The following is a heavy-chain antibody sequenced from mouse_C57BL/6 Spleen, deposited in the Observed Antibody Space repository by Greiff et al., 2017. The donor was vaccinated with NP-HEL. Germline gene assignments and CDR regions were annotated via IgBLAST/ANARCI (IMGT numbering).Heavy chain of an antibody. Sequence: QVQLQQPGAELVKPGASVKMSCKASGYTFTSYWITWVKQRPGQGLEWIGDIYPGSGSTNYNEKFKSKATLTVDTSSSTAYMQLSSLTSGDSAVYYCARSYYGSEDWYFDVWGTGTTVTVSS. CDR2: IYPGSGST. D-gene: IGHD1-1*01. V-gene: IGHV1-55*01. J-gene: IGHJ1*03. CDR3: ARSYYGSEDWYFDV. CDR1: GYTFTSYW.